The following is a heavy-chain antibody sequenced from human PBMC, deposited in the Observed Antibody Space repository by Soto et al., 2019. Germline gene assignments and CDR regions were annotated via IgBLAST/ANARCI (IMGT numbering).Heavy chain of an antibody. V-gene: IGHV1-8*01. CDR2: MNPNSGNT. CDR1: GYTFTSYD. J-gene: IGHJ6*03. Sequence: ASVKVSCKTSGYTFTSYDVNWVRQATGQGLEWMGWMNPNSGNTGYAQKFQGRVTMTRNTSIGTAYMELSSLRSEDTAVYYCARTYCSSSSYFYYYIDFWGKGTTVTVSS. CDR3: ARTYCSSSSYFYYYIDF. D-gene: IGHD6-6*01.